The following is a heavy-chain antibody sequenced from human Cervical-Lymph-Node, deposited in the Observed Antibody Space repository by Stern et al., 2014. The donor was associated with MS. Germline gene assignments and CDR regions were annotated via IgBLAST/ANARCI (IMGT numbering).Heavy chain of an antibody. Sequence: VQLVESGPEVKNPGSSVRVSCKASGGTLNTSAINWVRQAPGQGLEWMGGIFPIFGATNYAQKFQGRLTVTADESTTTFYMELNSLMSEDTAIYYCARVRCPNGVCYPRLDYWGQGALVSVSS. CDR2: IFPIFGAT. V-gene: IGHV1-69*01. CDR1: GGTLNTSA. D-gene: IGHD2-8*01. CDR3: ARVRCPNGVCYPRLDY. J-gene: IGHJ4*02.